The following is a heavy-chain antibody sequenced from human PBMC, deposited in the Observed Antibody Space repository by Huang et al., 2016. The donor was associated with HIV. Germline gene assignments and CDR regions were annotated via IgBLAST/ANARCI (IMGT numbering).Heavy chain of an antibody. CDR1: GYTFTDYA. Sequence: QVQLVQSGAEVKKPGASVKVSCKDSGYTFTDYALHGVRQAPGQRLEWKGWINAANGNREYSQKFKGRVTSPRKISARTAYMELSSLKCEDTAAYYCARDSLRFTGTGEDAFDVWSQGTMVTVSS. CDR2: INAANGNR. D-gene: IGHD4-17*01. J-gene: IGHJ3*01. V-gene: IGHV1-3*01. CDR3: ARDSLRFTGTGEDAFDV.